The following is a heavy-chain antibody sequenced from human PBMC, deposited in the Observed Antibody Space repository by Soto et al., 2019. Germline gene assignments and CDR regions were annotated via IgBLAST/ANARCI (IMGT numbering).Heavy chain of an antibody. V-gene: IGHV3-30*03. Sequence: QVQLVESGGDVVQPGRSLRLSCAASGFTFSSYGMHWVRQAPGKGLQWVAVISYDGNNKYYADSVKGRFTISRDNSKNTLYLQMSTLRPEDTAVYYCARDFSRGGSGYYPFYFWGQGTLVTVSS. CDR1: GFTFSSYG. CDR3: ARDFSRGGSGYYPFYF. D-gene: IGHD3-22*01. J-gene: IGHJ4*02. CDR2: ISYDGNNK.